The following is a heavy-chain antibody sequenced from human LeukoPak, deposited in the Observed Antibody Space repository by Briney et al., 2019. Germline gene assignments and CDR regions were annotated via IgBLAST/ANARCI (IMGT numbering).Heavy chain of an antibody. J-gene: IGHJ5*02. CDR2: IIPIFGTA. Sequence: SVKVSCKASGGTFSSYAISWVRQAPGQGLEWMGGIIPIFGTANYAQKFQGRVTITTDESTSTAYMELSSLRSEDTAVYYCAEGSGSYPYNWFDPWGQGTLVTVPS. CDR3: AEGSGSYPYNWFDP. V-gene: IGHV1-69*05. CDR1: GGTFSSYA. D-gene: IGHD1-26*01.